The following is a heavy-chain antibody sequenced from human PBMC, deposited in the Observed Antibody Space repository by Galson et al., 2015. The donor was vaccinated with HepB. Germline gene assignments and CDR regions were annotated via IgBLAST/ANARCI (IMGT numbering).Heavy chain of an antibody. V-gene: IGHV3-33*01. CDR2: IWYDGSNK. D-gene: IGHD3-10*01. J-gene: IGHJ5*02. CDR3: ARDNLYDSGGHSNWFDP. CDR1: GFTFRNYG. Sequence: SLRLSCAASGFTFRNYGFHWVRQAPGKGLEWVAAIWYDGSNKFYGDSVKGRFTISRDNPENTLYLQMNSLRVEDTAVYYCARDNLYDSGGHSNWFDPWGQGTLVTVSS.